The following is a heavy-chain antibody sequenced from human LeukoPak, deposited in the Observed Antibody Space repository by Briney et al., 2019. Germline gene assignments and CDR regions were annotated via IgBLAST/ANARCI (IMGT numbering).Heavy chain of an antibody. V-gene: IGHV6-1*01. Sequence: SQTLSLTCAISGDSVSSSTAAWNWIRQSPSRGLEWLGWTYYRSKWYYDFALSVKSRVTINPDTSKNQLSLQLNSVTPEDTAIYYCARSYLDSSGYRRTFGPWGQGTLVTVSS. CDR2: TYYRSKWYY. CDR1: GDSVSSSTAA. D-gene: IGHD3-22*01. CDR3: ARSYLDSSGYRRTFGP. J-gene: IGHJ5*02.